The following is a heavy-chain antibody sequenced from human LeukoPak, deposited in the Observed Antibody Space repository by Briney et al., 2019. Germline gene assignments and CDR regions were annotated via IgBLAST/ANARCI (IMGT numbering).Heavy chain of an antibody. V-gene: IGHV3-21*01. D-gene: IGHD3-9*01. Sequence: GGSLRLSCAASGFTFSSYSMNWVRQAPGKGLEWVSSISSSSSYIYYADSVKGRFTISRDNAKNSLYLQMNSLRAEDTAVYYCASLMGPNYCYYMDVWGKGTTVTVSS. CDR1: GFTFSSYS. CDR3: ASLMGPNYCYYMDV. J-gene: IGHJ6*03. CDR2: ISSSSSYI.